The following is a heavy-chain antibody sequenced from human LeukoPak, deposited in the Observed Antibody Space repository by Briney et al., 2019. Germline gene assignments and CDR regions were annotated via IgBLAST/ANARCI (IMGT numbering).Heavy chain of an antibody. D-gene: IGHD3-22*01. J-gene: IGHJ4*02. Sequence: RSLRLSCAASGFTFSSYAMHWVRQAPGKGLEWVAITSYDGGNKYYADSVKGRFTISRDNSKNTLHLQMNSLRADDTAVYYCARGGHYYDSGIDYWGQGTLVTVSS. V-gene: IGHV3-30-3*01. CDR2: TSYDGGNK. CDR3: ARGGHYYDSGIDY. CDR1: GFTFSSYA.